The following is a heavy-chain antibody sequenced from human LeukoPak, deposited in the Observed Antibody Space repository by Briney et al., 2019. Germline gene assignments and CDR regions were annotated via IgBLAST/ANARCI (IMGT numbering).Heavy chain of an antibody. CDR3: AKPQLMITFGGVID. CDR1: GFTFSSYG. CDR2: IRYDGSNK. D-gene: IGHD3-16*02. V-gene: IGHV3-30*02. Sequence: GGSLRLSCAASGFTFSSYGMHWVRQAPGKGLEWVAFIRYDGSNKYYADSVKGRFTISRDNSKNTLYLQMNSLRAEDTAVYYCAKPQLMITFGGVIDWGQGTLVTVSS. J-gene: IGHJ4*02.